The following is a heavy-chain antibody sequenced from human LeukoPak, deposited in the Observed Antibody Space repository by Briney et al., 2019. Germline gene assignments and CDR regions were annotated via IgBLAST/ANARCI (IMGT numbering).Heavy chain of an antibody. CDR3: ARRTGYYDGFDY. CDR1: GGSFSGYY. J-gene: IGHJ4*02. CDR2: IYYSGST. Sequence: PSETLSLTCAVYGGSFSGYYWSWIRQPPGKGLEWIGYIYYSGSTNYNPSLKSRVTISLDTSKNQFSLKLSSVTAADTAMYYCARRTGYYDGFDYWGQGTLVTVSS. D-gene: IGHD3/OR15-3a*01. V-gene: IGHV4-59*01.